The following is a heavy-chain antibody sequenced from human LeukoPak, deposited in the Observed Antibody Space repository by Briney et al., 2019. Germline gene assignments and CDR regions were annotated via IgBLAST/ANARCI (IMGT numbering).Heavy chain of an antibody. Sequence: ASVKVSCKASGYTFTSYGISWVRQAPGQGLEWMGWISAYNGNTNYAQKLQGRVTMTTDTSTSTAYMELRSLRSDVTAVYYCARGGLQQLVLVWFDPWGQGTLVTVSS. V-gene: IGHV1-18*01. CDR3: ARGGLQQLVLVWFDP. CDR2: ISAYNGNT. D-gene: IGHD6-13*01. J-gene: IGHJ5*02. CDR1: GYTFTSYG.